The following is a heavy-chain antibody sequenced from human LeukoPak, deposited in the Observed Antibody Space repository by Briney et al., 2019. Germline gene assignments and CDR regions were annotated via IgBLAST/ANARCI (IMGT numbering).Heavy chain of an antibody. Sequence: GGSLRLSCAASGFTVSSNYMSWVRQAPGKGLEWVSVIYSGGSTYYADSVKGRFTISRDNSKNTLYLQMNSLRAEDTAVYYCAKDRSSSPAGYWGQGTLVTVSS. CDR2: IYSGGST. J-gene: IGHJ4*02. CDR3: AKDRSSSPAGY. V-gene: IGHV3-53*01. D-gene: IGHD6-6*01. CDR1: GFTVSSNY.